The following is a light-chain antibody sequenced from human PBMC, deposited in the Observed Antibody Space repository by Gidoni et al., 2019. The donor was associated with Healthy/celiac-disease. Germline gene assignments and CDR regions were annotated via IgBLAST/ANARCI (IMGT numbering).Light chain of an antibody. J-gene: IGKJ4*01. V-gene: IGKV3-15*01. Sequence: EIVMTQSPATLSVSLGERATLSCRASQSVSSNLAWYQQKPGQAPRLLIYGASTRATGIQARFSGGGSGTEFTLTSSRLQSEDFAVYYCQQYNNWPLTFGGGTKVEIK. CDR2: GAS. CDR1: QSVSSN. CDR3: QQYNNWPLT.